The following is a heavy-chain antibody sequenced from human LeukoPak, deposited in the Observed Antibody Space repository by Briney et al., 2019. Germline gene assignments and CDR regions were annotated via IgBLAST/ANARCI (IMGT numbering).Heavy chain of an antibody. V-gene: IGHV5-51*01. CDR2: IYPGDSDT. D-gene: IGHD2-2*01. J-gene: IGHJ3*02. Sequence: GESLKISCKGSGYSFTSYWLGWVRQMPGKGLEWMGIIYPGDSDTRYSPSFQGQVTISADKSISTAYLQWSSLKASDTAMYYCARKGYCSSTSCSNDAFDIWGQGTMVTVSS. CDR1: GYSFTSYW. CDR3: ARKGYCSSTSCSNDAFDI.